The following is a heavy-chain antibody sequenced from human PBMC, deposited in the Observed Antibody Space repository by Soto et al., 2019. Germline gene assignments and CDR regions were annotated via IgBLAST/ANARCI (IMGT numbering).Heavy chain of an antibody. D-gene: IGHD3-16*01. V-gene: IGHV3-53*01. CDR2: IYNGEST. CDR1: GFNVNTDY. CDR3: ARDGRGLGKLSLFEY. Sequence: QPGGSLRLSCAASGFNVNTDYMNWVRQTPGKGLEWVSFIYNGESTHYADPVKGRFTISSDKSKNTLYLQMNSLRVEDTAVYYCARDGRGLGKLSLFEYWGQGTLVTVSS. J-gene: IGHJ4*02.